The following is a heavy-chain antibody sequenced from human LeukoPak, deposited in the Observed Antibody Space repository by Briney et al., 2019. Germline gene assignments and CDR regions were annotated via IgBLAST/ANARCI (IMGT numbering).Heavy chain of an antibody. J-gene: IGHJ6*02. CDR3: ARDTYSGYDSLFGNYFYYAMDV. D-gene: IGHD5-12*01. CDR2: TYYRSKWYN. V-gene: IGHV6-1*01. Sequence: SHTLALTCAISGDSVSSNSAAWNWIRQSPSRGLQLLGRTYYRSKWYNDYAVSVKSRITIKPDTSRNQFSLQLNSVTPEDTAVYYCARDTYSGYDSLFGNYFYYAMDVWGQGTTVTVSS. CDR1: GDSVSSNSAA.